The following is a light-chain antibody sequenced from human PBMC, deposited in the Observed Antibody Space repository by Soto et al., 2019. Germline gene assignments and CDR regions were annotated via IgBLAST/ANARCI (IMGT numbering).Light chain of an antibody. J-gene: IGKJ2*01. CDR2: SAS. CDR3: PQYGSSRNT. Sequence: ENVLTQSPGTLSLSPGERATLSCRASQSVTSSYLAWYQQKPGQAPRLLIYSASSRATGVPDRFSGSGSATDFTLTISRVEPEDFAVYYCPQYGSSRNTFGQGTKVDI. V-gene: IGKV3-20*01. CDR1: QSVTSSY.